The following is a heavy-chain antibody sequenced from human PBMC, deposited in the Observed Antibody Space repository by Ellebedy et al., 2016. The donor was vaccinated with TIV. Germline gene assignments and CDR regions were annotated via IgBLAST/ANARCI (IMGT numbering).Heavy chain of an antibody. CDR3: ARGRNPSPMVDY. CDR2: INHSGST. CDR1: GGSSSGYY. Sequence: SETLSLXXAVYGGSSSGYYWSWIRQPPGKGLEWIGEINHSGSTNYNPSLKSRVTISVDTSKNQFSLKLNSVTAADTAVDYCARGRNPSPMVDYWGQGTLVTVSS. V-gene: IGHV4-34*01. D-gene: IGHD4/OR15-4a*01. J-gene: IGHJ4*02.